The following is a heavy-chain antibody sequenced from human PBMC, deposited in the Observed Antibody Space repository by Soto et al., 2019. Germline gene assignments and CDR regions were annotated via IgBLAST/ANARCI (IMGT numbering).Heavy chain of an antibody. D-gene: IGHD1-26*01. CDR1: GFTFSSYA. CDR3: AKALGARQIYYYGMDV. J-gene: IGHJ6*02. Sequence: PGGSLRLSCAASGFTFSSYAMHWVRQAPGKGLEWVAVISYDGSNKYYADSVKGRFTISRDNSKNTLYLQMNSLRAEDTAVYYCAKALGARQIYYYGMDVWGQGTTVTVSS. V-gene: IGHV3-30-3*01. CDR2: ISYDGSNK.